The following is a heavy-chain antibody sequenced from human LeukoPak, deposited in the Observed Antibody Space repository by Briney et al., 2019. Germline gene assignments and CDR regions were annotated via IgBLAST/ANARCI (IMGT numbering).Heavy chain of an antibody. Sequence: GGSLRLSCAASGFTFSSYAMSWVRQAPGKGLEWVSAISGSGGSTYYADSVKGRFTISRDNSKNTLYPQMNSLRAEDTAVYYCAKDTCSSTSCYFIYYYYMDVWGKGTTVTVSS. D-gene: IGHD2-2*01. CDR2: ISGSGGST. CDR3: AKDTCSSTSCYFIYYYYMDV. J-gene: IGHJ6*03. V-gene: IGHV3-23*01. CDR1: GFTFSSYA.